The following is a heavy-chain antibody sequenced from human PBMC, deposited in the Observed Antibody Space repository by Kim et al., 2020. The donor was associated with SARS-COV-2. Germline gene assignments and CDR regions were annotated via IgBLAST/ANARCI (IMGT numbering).Heavy chain of an antibody. Sequence: ASVKVSCKASGYTFTSYAMHWVRQAPGQRLEWMGWINAGNGNTKYSQKFQGRVTITRDTSASTAYMELSSLRSEDTAVYYCARSHGSGSYSPNYYYYGMDDWGQGTTVTVSS. CDR1: GYTFTSYA. D-gene: IGHD3-10*01. CDR2: INAGNGNT. CDR3: ARSHGSGSYSPNYYYYGMDD. J-gene: IGHJ6*02. V-gene: IGHV1-3*01.